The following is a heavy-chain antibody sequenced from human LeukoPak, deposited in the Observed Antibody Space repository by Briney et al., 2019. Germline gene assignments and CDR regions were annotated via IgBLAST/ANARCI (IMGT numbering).Heavy chain of an antibody. D-gene: IGHD4-17*01. CDR2: ISNSAGNV. Sequence: GGSLRLSCVASGFTFSSYAMSWVRRTPGKGLEWVSVISNSAGNVYYADSVKGRFTISRDNSKNTLYLQMNSLRAEDTAVYYCAKDLHVRSSSTVTTGGVDSWGQGTLVTVSS. CDR1: GFTFSSYA. CDR3: AKDLHVRSSSTVTTGGVDS. J-gene: IGHJ4*02. V-gene: IGHV3-23*01.